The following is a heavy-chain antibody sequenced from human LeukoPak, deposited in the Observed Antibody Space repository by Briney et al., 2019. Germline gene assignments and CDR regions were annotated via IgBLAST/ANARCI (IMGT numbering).Heavy chain of an antibody. CDR1: GFTFSSHG. J-gene: IGHJ6*03. D-gene: IGHD4-17*01. Sequence: GGSLRLSCAASGFTFSSHGMSWVRQAPGKGLEWVSGINWNGGSTGYADSVKGRFTISRDNAKNSLYLQMNSLRAEDTALYYCARDQDGDYYYYYMDVWGKGTTVTVSS. CDR2: INWNGGST. CDR3: ARDQDGDYYYYYMDV. V-gene: IGHV3-20*04.